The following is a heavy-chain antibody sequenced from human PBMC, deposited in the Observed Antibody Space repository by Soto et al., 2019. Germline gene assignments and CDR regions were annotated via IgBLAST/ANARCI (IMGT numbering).Heavy chain of an antibody. CDR2: INPNSGGT. D-gene: IGHD2-15*01. J-gene: IGHJ6*02. CDR3: ARGYCSGGSCYSDYYYGMDV. Sequence: ASVKVSCKASGYTFTGYYMHWVRQAPGQGLECMGWINPNSGGTNYAQKFQGWVTMTRDTSISTAYMELSRLRSDDTAVYYCARGYCSGGSCYSDYYYGMDVWGQGTTVTVPS. CDR1: GYTFTGYY. V-gene: IGHV1-2*04.